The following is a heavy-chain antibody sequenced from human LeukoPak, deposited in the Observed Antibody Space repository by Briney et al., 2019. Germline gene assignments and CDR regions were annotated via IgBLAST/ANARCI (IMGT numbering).Heavy chain of an antibody. Sequence: GGSLRLSCAASGFTFSNYAMHWVRQAPGKGLEWVAFIRYDGSKRYYADSVNGRFTISRDNSKNTLYLQLNSLRAEDTAVYYCAKGSFTIFGVVTYNYFDYWGQGTLVTVSS. CDR3: AKGSFTIFGVVTYNYFDY. D-gene: IGHD3-3*01. J-gene: IGHJ4*02. V-gene: IGHV3-30*02. CDR2: IRYDGSKR. CDR1: GFTFSNYA.